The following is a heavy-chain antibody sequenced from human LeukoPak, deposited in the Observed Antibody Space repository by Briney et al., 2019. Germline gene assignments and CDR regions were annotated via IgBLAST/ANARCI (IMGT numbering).Heavy chain of an antibody. D-gene: IGHD2-15*01. J-gene: IGHJ4*02. V-gene: IGHV3-11*04. CDR2: ISSSGSTI. Sequence: PGGSLRLSCAASGFTFSDYYMSWIRQAPGKGLEWVSYISSSGSTIYYADSAKGRFTISRDNAKNSLYLQMNSLRAEDTAVYYCARGGGYCSGGSCYPSVAYYFDYWGQGTLVTVSS. CDR3: ARGGGYCSGGSCYPSVAYYFDY. CDR1: GFTFSDYY.